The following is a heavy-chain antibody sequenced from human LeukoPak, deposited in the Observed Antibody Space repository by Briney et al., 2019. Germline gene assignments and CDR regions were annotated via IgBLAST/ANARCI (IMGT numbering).Heavy chain of an antibody. CDR3: ARGLGAKRGYSYGSSPFDY. CDR1: GYTFTSYY. J-gene: IGHJ4*02. V-gene: IGHV1-46*01. D-gene: IGHD5-18*01. Sequence: ASVKVSCKASGYTFTSYYMHWVRQAPRQGLEWMGIINPSGGSTSYAQKFQGRVTMTRDTSTSTVYMELSSLRSEVTAVYYCARGLGAKRGYSYGSSPFDYWGQGTLVTVSS. CDR2: INPSGGST.